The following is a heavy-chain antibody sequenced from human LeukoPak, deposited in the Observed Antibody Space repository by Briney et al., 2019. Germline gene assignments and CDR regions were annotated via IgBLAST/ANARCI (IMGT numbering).Heavy chain of an antibody. CDR3: AREGLFTMVRRGTLDN. D-gene: IGHD3-10*01. CDR2: IIPIFGTA. CDR1: GGTFSSYA. Sequence: SVKVSCKASGGTFSSYAISWVRQAPGQGLEWMGGIIPIFGTANYAQKFQGRVTMTTDTSTSTAYMELRSLRSEDTAVYYCAREGLFTMVRRGTLDNWGQGTLVTVSS. V-gene: IGHV1-69*05. J-gene: IGHJ4*02.